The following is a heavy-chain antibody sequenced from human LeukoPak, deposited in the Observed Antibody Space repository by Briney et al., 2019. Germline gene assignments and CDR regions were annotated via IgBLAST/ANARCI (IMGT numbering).Heavy chain of an antibody. V-gene: IGHV5-51*01. CDR1: GYSFTSDW. CDR3: ATTSVGATDY. D-gene: IGHD1-26*01. Sequence: GESLKISGKASGYSFTSDWIGWVRQMPGKGLEWMGIIYPGDSDTRYSPSFQGQVTISAEKSISTAYLQWSSLKASDTAMYYCATTSVGATDYWGQGTLVTVSS. J-gene: IGHJ4*02. CDR2: IYPGDSDT.